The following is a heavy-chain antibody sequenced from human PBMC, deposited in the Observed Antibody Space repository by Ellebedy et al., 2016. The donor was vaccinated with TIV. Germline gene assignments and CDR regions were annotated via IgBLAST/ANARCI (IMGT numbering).Heavy chain of an antibody. CDR3: ARVIGGCSDFSCYLDP. J-gene: IGHJ5*02. CDR2: SDHSGNV. CDR1: GDSINTQNW. V-gene: IGHV4-4*02. Sequence: MPSETLSLTCAVSGDSINTQNWLQWVRQTPGKGLEWIGESDHSGNVYYSPSFKSRVTILVDRSKNQFSLNLNSVTAADTAIYYCARVIGGCSDFSCYLDPWGQGILVTVSS. D-gene: IGHD2-2*01.